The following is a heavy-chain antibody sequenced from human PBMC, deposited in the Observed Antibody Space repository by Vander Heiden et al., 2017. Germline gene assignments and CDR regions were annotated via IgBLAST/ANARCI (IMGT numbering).Heavy chain of an antibody. CDR3: AREEIVPGAFDI. CDR1: AFTFSSYW. D-gene: IGHD5-12*01. V-gene: IGHV3-7*01. CDR2: IKQDGSEK. J-gene: IGHJ3*02. Sequence: EVQLVESGGGVVQPGGSLRLSCAASAFTFSSYWMSWVRQAPGKGLEWVANIKQDGSEKYYVDSVKGRFTISRDNAKNSLYLQMNSLRAEDTAVYYCAREEIVPGAFDIWGQGTMVTVSS.